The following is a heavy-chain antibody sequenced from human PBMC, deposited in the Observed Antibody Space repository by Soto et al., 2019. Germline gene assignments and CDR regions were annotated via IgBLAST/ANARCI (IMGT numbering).Heavy chain of an antibody. CDR3: TTDLYPVGRYYGSGSYLQSYYYYYMDV. Sequence: GGSLRLSCAASGFTFSNAWMSWVRQAPGKGLEWVGRIKSKTDGGTTDYAEPVKGRLTISRDDSKNTLYLQMNSLKTEDTDVYYCTTDLYPVGRYYGSGSYLQSYYYYYMDVWGKGTTVTVSS. V-gene: IGHV3-15*01. CDR1: GFTFSNAW. J-gene: IGHJ6*03. CDR2: IKSKTDGGTT. D-gene: IGHD3-10*01.